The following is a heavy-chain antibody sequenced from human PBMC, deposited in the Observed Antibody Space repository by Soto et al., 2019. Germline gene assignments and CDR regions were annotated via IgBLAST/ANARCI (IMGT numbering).Heavy chain of an antibody. CDR1: GGSISSSSYY. CDR3: ARPSGSYLFYFDY. Sequence: PSETLSLTCTVSGGSISSSSYYWGWIRQPPGKGLEWIGSIYYSGGTYYNPSLKSRVTMSVDTSKNHFSLKLSSVTAADTAVYYCARPSGSYLFYFDYWGQGTLVTVSS. CDR2: IYYSGGT. V-gene: IGHV4-39*01. J-gene: IGHJ4*02. D-gene: IGHD1-26*01.